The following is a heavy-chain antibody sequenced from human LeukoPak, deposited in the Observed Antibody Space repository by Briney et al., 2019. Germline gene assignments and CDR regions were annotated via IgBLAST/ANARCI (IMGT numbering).Heavy chain of an antibody. D-gene: IGHD6-19*01. CDR2: IYYSGST. J-gene: IGHJ3*02. Sequence: PSETLSLTCTVSGGSISSYYWSWIRQPPGKGLEWIGYIYYSGSTNYNPSLKSRVTISVDTSKNQFSLKLSSVTAADTAVYYCAREDGLAVAAGAFDIWGQGTMVTVSS. CDR3: AREDGLAVAAGAFDI. V-gene: IGHV4-59*01. CDR1: GGSISSYY.